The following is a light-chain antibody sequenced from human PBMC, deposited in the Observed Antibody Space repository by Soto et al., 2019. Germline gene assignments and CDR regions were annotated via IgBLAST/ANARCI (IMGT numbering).Light chain of an antibody. CDR2: DVS. J-gene: IGKJ2*02. CDR3: QHYFTDPGT. Sequence: DLQMTQSPATLSAFVGDRVTITCRATQGINNWLAWYQQKPGKAPRLLIYDVSTLHTGVPSRFSGRGSGTEATLTISSLQPDDVATFYCQHYFTDPGTFGRGPRWIS. CDR1: QGINNW. V-gene: IGKV1-5*01.